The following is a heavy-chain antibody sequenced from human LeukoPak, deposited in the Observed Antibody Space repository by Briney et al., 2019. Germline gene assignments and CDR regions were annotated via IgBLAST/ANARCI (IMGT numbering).Heavy chain of an antibody. Sequence: MSSETPSLTCTVSGGSISSSSYYWGWIRQPPGKGLEWIGSIYYSGSTYYNPSLKSRVTISVDTSKNQFSLKLSSVTAADTAVYYCASRLKYCSSTSCPDYWGQGTLVTVSS. J-gene: IGHJ4*02. D-gene: IGHD2-2*01. CDR1: GGSISSSSYY. V-gene: IGHV4-39*01. CDR2: IYYSGST. CDR3: ASRLKYCSSTSCPDY.